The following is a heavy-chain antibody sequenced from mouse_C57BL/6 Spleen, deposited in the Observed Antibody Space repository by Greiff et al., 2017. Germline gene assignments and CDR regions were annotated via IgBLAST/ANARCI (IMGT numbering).Heavy chain of an antibody. Sequence: VQLQESGPELVKPGASVKISCKASGYAFSSSWMNWVKQRPGKGLEWIGRIYPGDGDTNYNGKFKGKATLTADKSSSTAYMQLSSLTSEDSAVYFCAREDSSGYEIAYWGQGTLVTVSA. D-gene: IGHD3-2*02. CDR2: IYPGDGDT. CDR1: GYAFSSSW. CDR3: AREDSSGYEIAY. V-gene: IGHV1-82*01. J-gene: IGHJ3*01.